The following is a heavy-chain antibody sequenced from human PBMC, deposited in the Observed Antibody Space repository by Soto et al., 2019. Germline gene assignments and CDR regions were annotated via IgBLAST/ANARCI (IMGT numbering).Heavy chain of an antibody. V-gene: IGHV3-21*01. CDR2: ISSSGSFR. J-gene: IGHJ5*01. CDR3: ARYPPTETTLDWFDS. D-gene: IGHD1-7*01. Sequence: EVQLVESGGGLVKPGGSLRLSCAASGFRFISDSMGWVRQAPGKGLEWVSSISSSGSFRNYADSVKGRFTISRDNAKNSVYLHMTSLKAEDTAVYYCARYPPTETTLDWFDSWGQGTLVTVSS. CDR1: GFRFISDS.